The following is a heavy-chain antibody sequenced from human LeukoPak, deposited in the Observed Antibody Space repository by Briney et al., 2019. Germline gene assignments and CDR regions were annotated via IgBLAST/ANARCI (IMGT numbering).Heavy chain of an antibody. CDR2: IYYSGST. CDR3: ARSGYGDYIFDY. Sequence: SETLSLTCTVSGGSISSYYWSWIRQPPGKGLEWIGYIYYSGSTNYNPSLKSRVTISVDTFKNQFSLKLSSVTAADTAVYYCARSGYGDYIFDYWGQGTLVTVSS. CDR1: GGSISSYY. V-gene: IGHV4-59*01. D-gene: IGHD4-17*01. J-gene: IGHJ4*02.